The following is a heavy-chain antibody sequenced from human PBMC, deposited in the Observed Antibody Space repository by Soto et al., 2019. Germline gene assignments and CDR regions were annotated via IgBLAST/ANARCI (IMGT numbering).Heavy chain of an antibody. CDR3: AKRTTGWYFDL. CDR2: ISGSGGST. Sequence: EVQLLESGGGLVQPGGSLRLSCAASGFTFSSYAMNWVRQAPGKGLEWVSVISGSGGSTYYADSVKGRFTISRDNSNTPLYLQMNSLRAEDTAVYCCAKRTTGWYFDLWGRGTLVTVSS. J-gene: IGHJ2*01. CDR1: GFTFSSYA. V-gene: IGHV3-23*01.